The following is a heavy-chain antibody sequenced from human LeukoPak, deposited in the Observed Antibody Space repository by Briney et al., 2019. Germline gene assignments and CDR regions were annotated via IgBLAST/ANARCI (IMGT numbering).Heavy chain of an antibody. CDR1: GFTFSSYW. J-gene: IGHJ4*02. D-gene: IGHD1-26*01. Sequence: GGSLRLSCAASGFTFSSYWMSWVRQAPGKGLEWVANIKQDGSEKYYLDSVKGRFTISRDNAKNSLYLQMNSLKTEDTAVYYCVRVGVGSNKDFDYWGQGTLVTVAS. CDR3: VRVGVGSNKDFDY. V-gene: IGHV3-7*03. CDR2: IKQDGSEK.